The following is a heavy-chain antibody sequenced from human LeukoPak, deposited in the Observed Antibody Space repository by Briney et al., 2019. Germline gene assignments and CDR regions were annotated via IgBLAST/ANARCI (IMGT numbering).Heavy chain of an antibody. CDR3: ALIRRGWGVVVPAAIPGTHYYYYMDV. CDR2: INPNSGGT. V-gene: IGHV1-2*02. J-gene: IGHJ6*03. D-gene: IGHD2-2*01. CDR1: GYTFTGYY. Sequence: GASVKVSCKASGYTFTGYYMHWVRQAPGQGLEWMGWINPNSGGTNYAQKFQGRVTMTRDTSISTAYMELSRLRSDDTAVYYCALIRRGWGVVVPAAIPGTHYYYYMDVWGKGTTVTVSS.